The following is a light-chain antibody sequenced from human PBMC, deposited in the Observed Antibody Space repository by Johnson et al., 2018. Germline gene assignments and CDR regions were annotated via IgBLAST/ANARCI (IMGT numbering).Light chain of an antibody. CDR2: ENN. CDR1: SSNIGNNY. Sequence: QSVLTQPPSVSAAPGQKVTISCSGSSSNIGNNYVSWYQQLPGTAPKLLIYENNKRPSGIPDRFSGSKSGTSATLGITGLQTGEEAIYYCGTWDSSLSAGNVSGTGTKVTVL. J-gene: IGLJ1*01. V-gene: IGLV1-51*02. CDR3: GTWDSSLSAGNV.